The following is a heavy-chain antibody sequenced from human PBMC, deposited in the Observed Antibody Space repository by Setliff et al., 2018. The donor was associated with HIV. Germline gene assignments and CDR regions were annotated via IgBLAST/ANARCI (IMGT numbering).Heavy chain of an antibody. CDR3: ARSTYHNAGY. D-gene: IGHD2-2*01. J-gene: IGHJ4*02. CDR1: GFNFRSYS. V-gene: IGHV3-74*01. CDR2: VNRDGSST. Sequence: GGSLRLSCLGSGFNFRSYSMHWVRQAPGKGLVWVSRVNRDGSSTTYADSVKDRFTISRDNAKNSLYLQMNSLRAEDTAVYYCARSTYHNAGYWGQGTLVTVSS.